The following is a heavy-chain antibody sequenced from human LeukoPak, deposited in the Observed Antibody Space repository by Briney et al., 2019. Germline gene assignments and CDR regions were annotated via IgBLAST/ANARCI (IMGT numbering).Heavy chain of an antibody. CDR2: IKQDGSEK. V-gene: IGHV3-7*01. D-gene: IGHD6-13*01. J-gene: IGHJ6*03. CDR3: ARAAAAGTYYYYYMDV. CDR1: GFTFSSYW. Sequence: GGSLRLSCAASGFTFSSYWMSWVRQAPGKGLEWVANIKQDGSEKYHVDSVKGRFTISRDNAKNSLYLQMNSLRAEDTAVYYCARAAAAGTYYYYYMDVWGKGTTVTVSS.